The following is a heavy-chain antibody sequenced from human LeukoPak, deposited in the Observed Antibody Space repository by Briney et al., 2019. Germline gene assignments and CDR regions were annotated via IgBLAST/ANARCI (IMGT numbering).Heavy chain of an antibody. V-gene: IGHV4-39*01. J-gene: IGHJ4*02. D-gene: IGHD3-3*01. CDR2: MYYSGNT. Sequence: SETLSPTCTVSGGSITRSSYYWAWIRQPPGKGLEWIGDMYYSGNTYYNPSLMSRVTISADSSKNQFSLNLNSVTAADTAVYYCARRFFWSGPSDYLDYWGQGILVTVSS. CDR3: ARRFFWSGPSDYLDY. CDR1: GGSITRSSYY.